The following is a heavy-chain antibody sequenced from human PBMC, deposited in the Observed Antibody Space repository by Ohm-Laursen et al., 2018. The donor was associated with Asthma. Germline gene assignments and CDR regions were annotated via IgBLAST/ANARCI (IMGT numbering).Heavy chain of an antibody. D-gene: IGHD6-13*01. CDR3: ARDPAGAAAANWFDP. V-gene: IGHV3-7*01. Sequence: GSLRLSCSASGVAFSDSWMSWVRQLPGASLEWVAKINPLGYEKYYMDSVRGRFTVPRDNAKNSLYLQMNSLRAEDTAVYYCARDPAGAAAANWFDPWGQGTLVTVSS. CDR1: GVAFSDSW. J-gene: IGHJ5*02. CDR2: INPLGYEK.